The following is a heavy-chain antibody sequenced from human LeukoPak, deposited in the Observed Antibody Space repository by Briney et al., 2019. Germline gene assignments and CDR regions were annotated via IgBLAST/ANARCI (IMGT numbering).Heavy chain of an antibody. CDR1: GGSFSGYY. CDR3: ARAPWRGRWLQEGVYFDY. V-gene: IGHV4-34*01. J-gene: IGHJ4*02. CDR2: INHSGST. D-gene: IGHD5-24*01. Sequence: SETLSLTCAGYGGSFSGYYWSWIRQPPGKGLEWIGEINHSGSTNYNPSLKSRVTISVDTSKNQFSLKLSSVTAADTAVYYCARAPWRGRWLQEGVYFDYWGQGTLVTVSS.